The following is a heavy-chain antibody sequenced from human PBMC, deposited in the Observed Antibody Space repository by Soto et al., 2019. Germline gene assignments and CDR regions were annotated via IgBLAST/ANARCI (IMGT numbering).Heavy chain of an antibody. J-gene: IGHJ4*02. CDR2: IYYSGST. D-gene: IGHD2-8*01. Sequence: PSETLSLTCAVSGGSISSGGYYWSWIRQPPGKGLEWIGYIYYSGSTNYNPSLKSRVTISVDTSKNQFSLKLGSVTAADTAVYYCARDLIGYFDYWGQGTLVTVSS. CDR3: ARDLIGYFDY. CDR1: GGSISSGGYY. V-gene: IGHV4-61*08.